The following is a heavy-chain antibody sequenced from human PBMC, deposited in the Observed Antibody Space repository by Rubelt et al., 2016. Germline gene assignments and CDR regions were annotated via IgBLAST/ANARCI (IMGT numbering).Heavy chain of an antibody. Sequence: QVQLVQSGAEVKKPGASVKVSCKASGYTFTGYYMHWVRQAPGQGLEWMGRINPTSGGTNYAQKLQGRVTMTRDTSISTAYMERSRLRSDDTAVDYCARGVGTAFDPWGQGTLVTVSS. D-gene: IGHD1-1*01. CDR1: GYTFTGYY. CDR3: ARGVGTAFDP. V-gene: IGHV1-2*06. CDR2: INPTSGGT. J-gene: IGHJ5*02.